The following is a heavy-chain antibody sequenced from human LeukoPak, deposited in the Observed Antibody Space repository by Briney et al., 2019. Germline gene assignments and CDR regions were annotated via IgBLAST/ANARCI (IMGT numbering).Heavy chain of an antibody. D-gene: IGHD3-16*01. Sequence: PSETLSLTCAVYGGSFSGYYWSWIRQPPGKGLEWIGEINHSGSTNYNPSLKSRVTISVDTSKTQFSLKLSSVTAADTAVYYCARGTRRGGDFDYWGQGTLVTVSS. CDR1: GGSFSGYY. CDR2: INHSGST. V-gene: IGHV4-34*01. J-gene: IGHJ4*02. CDR3: ARGTRRGGDFDY.